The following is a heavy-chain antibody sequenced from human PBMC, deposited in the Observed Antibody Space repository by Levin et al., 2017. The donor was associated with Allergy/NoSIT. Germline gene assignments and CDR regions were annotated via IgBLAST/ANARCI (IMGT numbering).Heavy chain of an antibody. V-gene: IGHV3-7*01. CDR3: ARDWDWRSSTSSHRRYYYYYGMDV. J-gene: IGHJ6*02. Sequence: GESLKISCAASGFTFSSYWMSWVRQAPGKGLEWVANIKQDGSEKYYVDSVKGRFTISRDNAKNSLYLQMNSLRAEDTAVYYCARDWDWRSSTSSHRRYYYYYGMDVWGQGTTVTVSS. CDR2: IKQDGSEK. CDR1: GFTFSSYW. D-gene: IGHD2-2*01.